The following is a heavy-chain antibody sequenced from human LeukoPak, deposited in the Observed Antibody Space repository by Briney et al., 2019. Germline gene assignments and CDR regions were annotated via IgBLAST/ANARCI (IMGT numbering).Heavy chain of an antibody. D-gene: IGHD3-22*01. CDR2: IIPIFGTA. J-gene: IGHJ4*02. V-gene: IGHV1-69*13. Sequence: ASVKVSCKASGGTFSSYAISWVRQAPGQGLEWMGGIIPIFGTANYAQKFQGRVTITADESTSTAYMELSSLRSEDTAVYYCARAHSPIVVAPTYYFDYWGQGTLVTVSS. CDR3: ARAHSPIVVAPTYYFDY. CDR1: GGTFSSYA.